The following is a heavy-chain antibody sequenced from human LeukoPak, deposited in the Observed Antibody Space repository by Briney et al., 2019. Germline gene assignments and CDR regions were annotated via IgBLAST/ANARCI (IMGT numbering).Heavy chain of an antibody. CDR3: ARGSSSHYYFVY. D-gene: IGHD2-2*01. CDR2: IYSGGTT. Sequence: GGSLRLSCVASGFTVSSNHLNWGRQAPAQGLEWVSIIYSGGTTYYYADSVKSRFTISRDNSKNTLYLQMNSLRAEDTAVYYCARGSSSHYYFVYWGEGTLVTVSS. CDR1: GFTVSSNH. J-gene: IGHJ4*02. V-gene: IGHV3-53*01.